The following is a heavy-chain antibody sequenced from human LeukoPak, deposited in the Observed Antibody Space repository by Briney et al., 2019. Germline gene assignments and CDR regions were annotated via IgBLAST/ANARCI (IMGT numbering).Heavy chain of an antibody. CDR3: ARVKGSNWFDP. Sequence: PSETLSLTCTVSGVSIRIYYWSWIRQPPGKGLEWIGYIYNSESTYYNPSLKSRVTISLDTSKNQFSLRLNSVTAADTAVYYCARVKGSNWFDPWGQGTLVTVSS. D-gene: IGHD6-6*01. J-gene: IGHJ5*02. CDR2: IYNSEST. V-gene: IGHV4-59*01. CDR1: GVSIRIYY.